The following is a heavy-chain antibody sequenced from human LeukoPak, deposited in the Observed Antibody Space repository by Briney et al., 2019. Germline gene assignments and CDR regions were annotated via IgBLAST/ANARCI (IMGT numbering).Heavy chain of an antibody. Sequence: GGSLRLSCVVSGSTFSRYWMSWVRQAPGKGLEWVSVIYSGGSTYYADSVKGRFTISRDNSKNTLYLQMNSLRAEDTAVYYCASHGGNSELFDYWGQGTLVTVSS. CDR2: IYSGGST. J-gene: IGHJ4*02. CDR3: ASHGGNSELFDY. CDR1: GSTFSRYW. V-gene: IGHV3-53*01. D-gene: IGHD4-23*01.